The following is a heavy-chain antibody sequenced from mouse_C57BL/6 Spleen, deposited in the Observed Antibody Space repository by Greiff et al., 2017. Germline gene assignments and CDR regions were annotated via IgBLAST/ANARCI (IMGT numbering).Heavy chain of an antibody. D-gene: IGHD4-1*01. V-gene: IGHV2-3*01. Sequence: QVQLQQSGPGLVAPSQSLSITCTVSGFSLSSYGVSWVRQPPGKGLEWLGVIWGDGSTNYHSALISRLSISKDNSKSQVSLKLNSLQTADTATYYCAKPNWDGGFGYWGQGTLVTVSA. CDR1: GFSLSSYG. J-gene: IGHJ3*01. CDR2: IWGDGST. CDR3: AKPNWDGGFGY.